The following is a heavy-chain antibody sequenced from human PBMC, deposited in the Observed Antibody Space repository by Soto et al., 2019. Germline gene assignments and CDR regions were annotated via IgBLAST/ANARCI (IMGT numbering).Heavy chain of an antibody. CDR2: ISYDGSNK. CDR3: AKEGPWYYYDSSGYYDY. D-gene: IGHD3-22*01. Sequence: PGGSLRLSCAASGFTFSSYGMHWVRQAPGKGLEWVAVISYDGSNKYYADSVKGRFTISRDNSKNTLYLQMNSLRAEDTAVYYCAKEGPWYYYDSSGYYDYWGQGTLVTVSS. J-gene: IGHJ4*02. V-gene: IGHV3-30*18. CDR1: GFTFSSYG.